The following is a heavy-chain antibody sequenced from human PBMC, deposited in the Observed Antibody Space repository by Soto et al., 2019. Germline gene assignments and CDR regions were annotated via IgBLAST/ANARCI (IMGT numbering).Heavy chain of an antibody. Sequence: GGSLRLSSAASGFTFSSYAMSLVRQAPGKGLEWVSGVSDSSGRTYYADSVKGRFTISRDNSKNTLYLQMNSLRADDTAVYFCAKDRRGIAVFDYWGQGNWVTVSS. D-gene: IGHD2-21*01. J-gene: IGHJ4*02. CDR1: GFTFSSYA. CDR3: AKDRRGIAVFDY. V-gene: IGHV3-23*01. CDR2: VSDSSGRT.